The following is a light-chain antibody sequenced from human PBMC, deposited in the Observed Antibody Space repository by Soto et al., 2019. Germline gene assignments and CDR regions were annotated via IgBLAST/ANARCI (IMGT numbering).Light chain of an antibody. V-gene: IGLV2-14*03. J-gene: IGLJ1*01. Sequence: QSALTQPASVSGSPGQSITLSCTGTSSDVGAYNYVSWYQQHPGKAPKLVVYGVSNRPSGVSNRFSGCKSGNTASLTISGVQAEDEADYYCISYTSGNFYVFGTGTKVTVL. CDR2: GVS. CDR3: ISYTSGNFYV. CDR1: SSDVGAYNY.